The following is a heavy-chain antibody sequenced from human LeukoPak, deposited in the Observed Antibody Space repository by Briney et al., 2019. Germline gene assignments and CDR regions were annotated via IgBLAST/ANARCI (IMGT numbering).Heavy chain of an antibody. J-gene: IGHJ4*02. CDR2: IYHSGST. CDR3: ARHPTYYYDSSGYYYDS. CDR1: GYSISSGYD. D-gene: IGHD3-22*01. V-gene: IGHV4-38-2*01. Sequence: SETLSLTCAVSGYSISSGYDWGWIRQPPGKGLEWIGSIYHSGSTYYNPSLKSRVTISVDTSKNQFSLKLSSVTAADTAVYYCARHPTYYYDSSGYYYDSWGQGTLVTVSS.